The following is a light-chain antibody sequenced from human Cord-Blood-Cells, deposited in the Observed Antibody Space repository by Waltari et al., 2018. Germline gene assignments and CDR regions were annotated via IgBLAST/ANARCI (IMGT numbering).Light chain of an antibody. CDR1: SSDVGGSNY. J-gene: IGLJ1*01. V-gene: IGLV2-14*01. Sequence: QSALTQPASVSGSPGQSITISCTGTSSDVGGSNYVSWYQQHPGKAPKLMIYEVSNRPSGVSNRFSGSKSGNTASLTISWLQAEDEADYYCSSYTSSSTLVFGTGTKVTVL. CDR2: EVS. CDR3: SSYTSSSTLV.